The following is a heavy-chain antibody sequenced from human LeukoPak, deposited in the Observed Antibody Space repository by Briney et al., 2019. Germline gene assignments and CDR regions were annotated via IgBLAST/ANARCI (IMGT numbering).Heavy chain of an antibody. J-gene: IGHJ4*02. D-gene: IGHD1-26*01. CDR2: INPNSGGT. V-gene: IGHV1-2*02. CDR3: ARGEVGATNFDY. CDR1: GYTFTGYY. Sequence: GASVKVSCKASGYTFTGYYMYWVRQAPGQGLEWMGWINPNSGGTNYAQKFQGRVTMTRDTSISTAYMEVSRLRSDDTAVYYCARGEVGATNFDYWGQGTLVTVSS.